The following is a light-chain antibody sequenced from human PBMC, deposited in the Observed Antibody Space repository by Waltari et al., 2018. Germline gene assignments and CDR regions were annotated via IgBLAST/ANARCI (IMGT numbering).Light chain of an antibody. CDR2: AAS. CDR1: QSVRNYY. Sequence: IVLTQSLDTLSLSPGERAILPCWASQSVRNYYFAWYQQKPGQAPRLLIYAASTRAAGIPDRFSARGSGTDFTLTISRLEPEDFAVYYCQQYGSSPTTFGQGTKLEI. CDR3: QQYGSSPTT. V-gene: IGKV3-20*01. J-gene: IGKJ2*01.